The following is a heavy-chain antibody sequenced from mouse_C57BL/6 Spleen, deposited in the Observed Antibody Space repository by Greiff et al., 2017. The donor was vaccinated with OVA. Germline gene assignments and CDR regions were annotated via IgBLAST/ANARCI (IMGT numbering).Heavy chain of an antibody. J-gene: IGHJ4*01. CDR3: AILYYYGSSYDYAMDY. CDR2: ISSGSSTI. CDR1: GFTFSDYG. D-gene: IGHD1-1*01. Sequence: VKLVESGGGLVKPGGSLKLSCAASGFTFSDYGMHWVRQAPEKGLEWVAYISSGSSTIYYADTVKGRFSISRDNAKNTLFLQMTSLRSEDTAMYYCAILYYYGSSYDYAMDYWGQGTSVTVSS. V-gene: IGHV5-17*01.